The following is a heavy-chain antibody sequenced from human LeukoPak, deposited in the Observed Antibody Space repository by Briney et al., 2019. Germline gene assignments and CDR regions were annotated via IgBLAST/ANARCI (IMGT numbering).Heavy chain of an antibody. CDR2: INPNSGGT. D-gene: IGHD4-23*01. V-gene: IGHV1-2*02. Sequence: AAVKVSCKASGFPFTGYYMHWVRQAPGQGLEWMGWINPNSGGTNYAQKFQGRVTMTRDTSISTAYMELSRLRSDDTAVYYCARYADYDGSGYFDYWGQGTLVTVSS. J-gene: IGHJ4*02. CDR3: ARYADYDGSGYFDY. CDR1: GFPFTGYY.